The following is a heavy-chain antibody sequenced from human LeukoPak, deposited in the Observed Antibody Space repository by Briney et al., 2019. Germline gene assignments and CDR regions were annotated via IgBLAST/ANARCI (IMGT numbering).Heavy chain of an antibody. V-gene: IGHV2-5*02. D-gene: IGHD3-22*01. CDR2: IYWDDDK. CDR1: GFSLSTSGVG. CDR3: AHRTYYYDSSAYFKSEYFQH. J-gene: IGHJ1*01. Sequence: SGPTLVNPPQTLTLTCTFSGFSLSTSGVGVGWIRQPPGKALECLALIYWDDDKRYSPSLKSRLTITKDTSKNQVVLTMTNMDPVDTATYYCAHRTYYYDSSAYFKSEYFQHWGQGTLVTVSS.